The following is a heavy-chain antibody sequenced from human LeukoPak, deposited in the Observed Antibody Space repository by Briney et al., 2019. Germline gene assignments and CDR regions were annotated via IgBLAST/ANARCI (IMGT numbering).Heavy chain of an antibody. CDR2: INHSGST. V-gene: IGHV4-34*01. CDR3: ARVVQSTDSSGFYLPEYFQH. CDR1: GGSFSGYY. D-gene: IGHD3-22*01. J-gene: IGHJ1*01. Sequence: SETLSLTCGVYGGSFSGYYWSWIRQPPGKGLEWIGEINHSGSTYYNPSLKSRVTISVDTSKNQFSLKLRSVTAADTAVYYCARVVQSTDSSGFYLPEYFQHWGQGTLVTVSS.